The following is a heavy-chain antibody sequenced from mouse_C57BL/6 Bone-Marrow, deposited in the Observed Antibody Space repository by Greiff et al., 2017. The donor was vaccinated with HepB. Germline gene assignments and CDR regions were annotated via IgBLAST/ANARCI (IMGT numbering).Heavy chain of an antibody. Sequence: EVQLVESEGGLVQPGSSMKLSCTASGFTFSDYYMAWVRQVPEKGLEWVANINYDGSSTYYLDTLKSRFIISRDNAKNILYLHMSSLKSEDTATYYCARNLDYFDYGGRGNTLTVSA. J-gene: IGHJ2*01. CDR1: GFTFSDYY. V-gene: IGHV5-16*01. CDR3: ARNLDYFDY. CDR2: INYDGSST.